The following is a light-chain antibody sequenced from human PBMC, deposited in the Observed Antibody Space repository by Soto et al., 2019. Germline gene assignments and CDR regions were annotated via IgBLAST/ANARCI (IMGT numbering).Light chain of an antibody. J-gene: IGKJ1*01. CDR3: QQYNNWPWT. V-gene: IGKV3D-15*01. CDR1: QSVSSN. CDR2: AAS. Sequence: EIVLTQSPATLSLSPGERVTLSCRASQSVSSNLAWYQQKPGQAPRLLIYAASNRATGIPARFSGSGSGTEFTLTISSLQSEDFAIYYCQQYNNWPWTFGQGTKVDIK.